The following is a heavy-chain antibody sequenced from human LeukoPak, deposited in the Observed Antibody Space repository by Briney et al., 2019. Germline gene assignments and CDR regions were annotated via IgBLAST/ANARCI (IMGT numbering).Heavy chain of an antibody. CDR2: ISGSGGST. V-gene: IGHV3-23*01. CDR1: GFTFSSYW. Sequence: GGSLRLSCAASGFTFSSYWMHWVRQAPGKGLEWVSAISGSGGSTYYADSVKGRFTISRDNSKNTLYLQMNSLRAEDTAVYYCAKTQRTFGGVIVTHPPNYFNYWGQGTLVTVSS. J-gene: IGHJ4*02. D-gene: IGHD3-16*02. CDR3: AKTQRTFGGVIVTHPPNYFNY.